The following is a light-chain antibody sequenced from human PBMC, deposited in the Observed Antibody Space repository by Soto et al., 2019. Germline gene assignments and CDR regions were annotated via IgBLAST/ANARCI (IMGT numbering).Light chain of an antibody. CDR1: QGIAGW. Sequence: DVLMTQSQSSVSASVGDRVNITCRASQGIAGWLAWYQQKPGKAPKLLIYAASTLQSGVPSRFSGSGSGTDFTLTISDLQPEDFSTYYCQQANSFPRTFGPGTKVDI. V-gene: IGKV1-12*01. J-gene: IGKJ3*01. CDR3: QQANSFPRT. CDR2: AAS.